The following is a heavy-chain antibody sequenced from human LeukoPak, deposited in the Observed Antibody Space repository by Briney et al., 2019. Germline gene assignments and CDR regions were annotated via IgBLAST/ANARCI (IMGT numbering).Heavy chain of an antibody. CDR3: ARLALNFDAFDI. CDR2: SSAYNGDT. Sequence: ASVKVSCKASGYSFTGYGMSWVRQAPGQGLEWMGWSSAYNGDTNYAQNLQGRVTMATDTSTSTAYMELRSLRSDDTAVYYCARLALNFDAFDIWGQGTVVTVSS. J-gene: IGHJ3*02. CDR1: GYSFTGYG. V-gene: IGHV1-18*01.